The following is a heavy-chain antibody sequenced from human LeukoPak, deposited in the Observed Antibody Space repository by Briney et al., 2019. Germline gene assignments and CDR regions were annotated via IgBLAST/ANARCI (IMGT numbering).Heavy chain of an antibody. J-gene: IGHJ4*02. CDR3: ARALVVAATGSYYFDY. CDR1: GYTFTSYY. D-gene: IGHD2-15*01. V-gene: IGHV1-46*01. Sequence: GASVKVSCKASGYTFTSYYMHWVRQAPGQGLEWMGIINPSGGSTSYAQKFQGRVTMTRDTSTSTVYMELSRLRSDDTAVYYCARALVVAATGSYYFDYWGQGTLVTVSS. CDR2: INPSGGST.